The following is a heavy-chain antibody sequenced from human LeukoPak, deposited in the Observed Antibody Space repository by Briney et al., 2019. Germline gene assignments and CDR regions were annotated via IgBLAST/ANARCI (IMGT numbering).Heavy chain of an antibody. CDR1: GYRFTSYG. Sequence: ASVKVSCKASGYRFTSYGITWVRQAPGQGLEWMGWISASNGNTNYAQKLQGRVTLTTDTSTSTAYMELRSLRSDDTAVYYCAREGYCSGGTCYSTMNWFDPWGQGTLVTVSS. D-gene: IGHD2-15*01. J-gene: IGHJ5*02. V-gene: IGHV1-18*01. CDR2: ISASNGNT. CDR3: AREGYCSGGTCYSTMNWFDP.